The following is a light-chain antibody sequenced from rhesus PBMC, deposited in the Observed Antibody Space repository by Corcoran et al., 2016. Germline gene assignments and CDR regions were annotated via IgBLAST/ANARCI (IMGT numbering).Light chain of an antibody. CDR3: QQRNTFPFT. CDR1: QGISSY. V-gene: IGKV1-38*01. J-gene: IGKJ3*01. Sequence: DIQLTQSPSSLSESVGDRVTITCRASQGISSYLAWYQQKSGKAPKLRIFGSSSLQSGVPSRFSGSGSEIECTLTISRLQPEDLATYYCQQRNTFPFTFGPGTKLDIK. CDR2: GSS.